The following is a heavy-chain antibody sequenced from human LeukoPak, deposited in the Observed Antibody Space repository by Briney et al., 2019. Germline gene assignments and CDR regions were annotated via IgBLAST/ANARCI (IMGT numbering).Heavy chain of an antibody. J-gene: IGHJ1*01. CDR2: INPSGGST. CDR3: ATNIGSYSEYFQH. Sequence: ASVKVSCKASGYTFISSGISWVRQAPGQGLEWMGIINPSGGSTSYAQKFQGRVTMTEDTSTDTAYMELSSLRSEDTAVYYCATNIGSYSEYFQHWGQGTLVTVSS. D-gene: IGHD1-26*01. CDR1: GYTFISSG. V-gene: IGHV1-46*01.